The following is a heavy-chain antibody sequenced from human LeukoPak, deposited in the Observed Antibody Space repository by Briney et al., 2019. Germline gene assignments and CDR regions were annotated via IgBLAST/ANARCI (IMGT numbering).Heavy chain of an antibody. CDR3: ARDRSSSYTRDWFDP. CDR2: IYNSESI. CDR1: GGSINGYY. Sequence: SETPSLTCTVSGGSINGYYWSWIRQPAGKGLEWIGRIYNSESINYNPSLKSRVTMSIDTSKNQFSLKLNSVTAADTAVYYCARDRSSSYTRDWFDPWGQGALVTVSS. D-gene: IGHD6-13*01. J-gene: IGHJ5*02. V-gene: IGHV4-4*07.